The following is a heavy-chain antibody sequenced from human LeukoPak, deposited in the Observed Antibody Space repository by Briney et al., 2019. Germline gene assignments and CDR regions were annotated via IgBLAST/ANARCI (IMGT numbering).Heavy chain of an antibody. CDR3: AKGSVTWSDY. J-gene: IGHJ4*02. V-gene: IGHV3-23*01. Sequence: GGSLRLSCADSGFTFSSYAMTWVRQAPGKGLEWVSAISASGGSPYYADSVKGRFTISRDNSKNTLYLQMNSLRAEDTAVYYCAKGSVTWSDYWGQGTLVTVSS. CDR2: ISASGGSP. D-gene: IGHD1-26*01. CDR1: GFTFSSYA.